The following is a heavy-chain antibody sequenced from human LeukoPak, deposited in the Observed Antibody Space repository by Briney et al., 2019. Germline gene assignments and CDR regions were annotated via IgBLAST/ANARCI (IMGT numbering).Heavy chain of an antibody. D-gene: IGHD6-6*01. J-gene: IGHJ2*01. CDR2: INHSGST. CDR1: GGSFSGYY. CDR3: ARRRQYDSSLFWNLHP. V-gene: IGHV4-34*01. Sequence: SATLSLTCAVYGGSFSGYYRSWIRQSPGKGLEWIGEINHSGSTNYNPSLKSRVTISVDTSKNQFYLKLSSVTAADTAVYYCARRRQYDSSLFWNLHPRGRGTLVTVSS.